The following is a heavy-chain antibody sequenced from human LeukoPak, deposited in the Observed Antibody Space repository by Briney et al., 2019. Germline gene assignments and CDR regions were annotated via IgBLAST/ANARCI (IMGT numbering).Heavy chain of an antibody. V-gene: IGHV3-48*02. J-gene: IGHJ4*02. Sequence: GGSLRLSCAASGFPFSSYEMNWVRQAPGKGLEWVSYISSGSSTRCYGDSVKGRFTISRDNAKNSLYLQMNSLRDEDTAVYYCARGDDDYVRYFDYWGQGTLVAVSS. CDR3: ARGDDDYVRYFDY. D-gene: IGHD4-17*01. CDR2: ISSGSSTR. CDR1: GFPFSSYE.